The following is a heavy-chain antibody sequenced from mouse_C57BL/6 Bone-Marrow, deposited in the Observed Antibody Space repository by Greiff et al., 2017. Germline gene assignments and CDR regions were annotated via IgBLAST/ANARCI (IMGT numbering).Heavy chain of an antibody. J-gene: IGHJ3*01. CDR1: GFPITSGYY. CDR2: ITHSGET. Sequence: VKLVESGPGLVKPSQSLFLTCSITGFPITSGYYWIWIRQSPGKPLEWMGYITHSGETFYNPSLQSPISITRETSKNQFFLQLNSVTTEDTAMYYCAGDNIPFAYWGQGTLVTVSA. V-gene: IGHV12-3*01. CDR3: AGDNIPFAY.